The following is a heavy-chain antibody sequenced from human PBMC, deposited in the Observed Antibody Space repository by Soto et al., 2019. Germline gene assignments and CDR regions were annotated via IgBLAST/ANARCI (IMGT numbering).Heavy chain of an antibody. J-gene: IGHJ4*02. CDR2: INHSGST. D-gene: IGHD5-12*01. Sequence: XETLSLTCAVYGSSFSGYYWTWIRQPPGKGLEWIGEINHSGSTNYNPSLKSRVTISVDTSKNQFSLKLSSVTAADTAVYYCARRSDGYNYDYWGQGTLVTVSS. CDR1: GSSFSGYY. V-gene: IGHV4-34*01. CDR3: ARRSDGYNYDY.